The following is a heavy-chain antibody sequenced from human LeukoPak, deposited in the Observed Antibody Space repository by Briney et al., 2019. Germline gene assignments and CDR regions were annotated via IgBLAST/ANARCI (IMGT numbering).Heavy chain of an antibody. CDR1: GGSFSGYY. CDR3: ARGRYRGPSGNWFDP. D-gene: IGHD1-26*01. Sequence: PSETLSLTCAVYGGSFSGYYWSWIRQPPGKGLEWIGEINHSGSTNYNPSLKSRVTISVDTSKNQFSLKLSSVTAADTAVYYCARGRYRGPSGNWFDPWGQGTLVTVSS. CDR2: INHSGST. V-gene: IGHV4-34*01. J-gene: IGHJ5*02.